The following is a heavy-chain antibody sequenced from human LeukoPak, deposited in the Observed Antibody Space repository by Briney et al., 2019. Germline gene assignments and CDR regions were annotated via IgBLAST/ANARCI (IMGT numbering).Heavy chain of an antibody. CDR1: GFTFSSYA. Sequence: GGSLRLSCAASGFTFSSYAMSWVRQAPGKGLEWVTNIKQDGSEKYYVDSVKGRFTISRDNAKNSLYLQMNSLRAEDTAVYHCATGRSCTTCYLPGYWGQGTLVTVSS. CDR3: ATGRSCTTCYLPGY. D-gene: IGHD2-2*01. V-gene: IGHV3-7*01. J-gene: IGHJ4*02. CDR2: IKQDGSEK.